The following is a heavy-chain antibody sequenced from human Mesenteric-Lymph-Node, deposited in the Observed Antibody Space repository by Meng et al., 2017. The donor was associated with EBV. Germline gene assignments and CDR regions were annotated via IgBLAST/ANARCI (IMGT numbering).Heavy chain of an antibody. Sequence: QVHLVQSGPEVRNPGASVKVSCKASGYTLTSYAINWVRQAPGQGLEWMGWIITYNGNTNYAQKLQGRVTMTTDTSTSTAYMELRSLRSDDSAVYYCVVGDSGYEPDYWGQGTLVTVSS. J-gene: IGHJ4*02. D-gene: IGHD5-12*01. CDR2: IITYNGNT. V-gene: IGHV1-18*01. CDR1: GYTLTSYA. CDR3: VVGDSGYEPDY.